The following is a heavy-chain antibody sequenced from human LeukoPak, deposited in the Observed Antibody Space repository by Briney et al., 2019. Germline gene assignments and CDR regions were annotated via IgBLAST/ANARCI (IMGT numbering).Heavy chain of an antibody. J-gene: IGHJ4*02. CDR1: GVSISSSNW. D-gene: IGHD1-26*01. V-gene: IGHV4-4*02. CDR3: ARGRLLLAFDY. CDR2: IYHSGNT. Sequence: SETLSLTCAVSGVSISSSNWWSWVRQPPGKGLEWIGEIYHSGNTNYSPSLKSRVTMSVDESKNHFSLKLISLTAADTAAYYCARGRLLLAFDYWGQGTLVTVSS.